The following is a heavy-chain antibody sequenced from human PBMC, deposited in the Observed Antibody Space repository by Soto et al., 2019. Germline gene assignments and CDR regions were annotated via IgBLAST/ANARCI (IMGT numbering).Heavy chain of an antibody. Sequence: GGSLRLSCAASGFTFSSYAMSWVRQAPGKGLEWVSAISGSGGSTYYADSVRGRFTISRDNSKNTLYLQMSSLRAEDTAVYYCAKVMVKNWFDPWGQGTLVTVSS. D-gene: IGHD5-18*01. J-gene: IGHJ5*02. CDR3: AKVMVKNWFDP. CDR1: GFTFSSYA. CDR2: ISGSGGST. V-gene: IGHV3-23*01.